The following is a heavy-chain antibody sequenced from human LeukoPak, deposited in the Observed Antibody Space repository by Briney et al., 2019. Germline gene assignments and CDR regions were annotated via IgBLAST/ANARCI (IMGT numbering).Heavy chain of an antibody. CDR1: GYTFTNYG. Sequence: ASVKVSCKASGYTFTNYGLSWVRQAPGQGLEWMGCVQKLQGRVTMTRDTSTTTAYMELRSLRSDDTAVYYCARDGHRMYYYDTSAYRFDYWGRGTLVTVSS. V-gene: IGHV1-18*01. J-gene: IGHJ4*02. CDR3: ARDGHRMYYYDTSAYRFDY. D-gene: IGHD3-22*01.